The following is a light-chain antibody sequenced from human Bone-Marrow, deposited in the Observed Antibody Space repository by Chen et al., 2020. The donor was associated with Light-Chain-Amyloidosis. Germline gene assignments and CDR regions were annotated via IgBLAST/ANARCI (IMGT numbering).Light chain of an antibody. CDR3: AAWDDNLNGWV. CDR2: SNN. CDR1: SSNIGANT. Sequence: SVLTQPPSASGTPGQRVTISCSGSSSNIGANTVNWYQQFPGTAPKLLIYSNNLRPSGVPDRFSGSKSGTSASLAISGLQSEDETDYSGAAWDDNLNGWVFGGGTKLTVL. V-gene: IGLV1-44*01. J-gene: IGLJ3*02.